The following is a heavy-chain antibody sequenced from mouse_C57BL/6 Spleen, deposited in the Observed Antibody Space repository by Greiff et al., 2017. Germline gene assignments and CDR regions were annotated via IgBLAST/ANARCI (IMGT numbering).Heavy chain of an antibody. CDR3: TTRAHYYYGSSYDWYFDV. CDR2: IDPEDGDT. D-gene: IGHD1-1*01. CDR1: GFNIKDYY. V-gene: IGHV14-1*01. Sequence: EVKLQESGAELVRPGASVKLSCTASGFNIKDYYMHWVKQRPEQGLEWIGRIDPEDGDTEYAPKFQGKATMTADTSSNTAYLQLSSLTSEDTAVYYCTTRAHYYYGSSYDWYFDVWGTGTTVTVSS. J-gene: IGHJ1*03.